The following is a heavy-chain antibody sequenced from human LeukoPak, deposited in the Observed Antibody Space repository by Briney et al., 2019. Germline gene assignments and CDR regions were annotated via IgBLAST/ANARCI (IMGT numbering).Heavy chain of an antibody. Sequence: SQTLSLTCTVSGGSISNGHHYWSWIRQPAGKGLEWIGRIYTTGSTNYNPSLKSRVTMSVDASKNQFSLKLSSVTAADTAVYYCARGPNFTIYYLDYWGQGTLVTVSS. CDR1: GGSISNGHHY. V-gene: IGHV4-61*02. J-gene: IGHJ4*02. CDR2: IYTTGST. CDR3: ARGPNFTIYYLDY. D-gene: IGHD3-3*01.